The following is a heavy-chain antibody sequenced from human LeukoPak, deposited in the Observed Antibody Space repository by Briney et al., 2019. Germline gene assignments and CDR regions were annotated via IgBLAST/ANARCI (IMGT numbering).Heavy chain of an antibody. CDR3: ARDHGESATTDTFDY. Sequence: GASVKVSCKASGYTFTSYDINWVRQATGQGLEWMGWISPYNGDTNYAQNLRGRVTMTTDTSTSTVYMELRSLRSDDTAVYYCARDHGESATTDTFDYWGQGVLVTVSS. J-gene: IGHJ4*02. CDR2: ISPYNGDT. D-gene: IGHD3-10*01. V-gene: IGHV1-18*01. CDR1: GYTFTSYD.